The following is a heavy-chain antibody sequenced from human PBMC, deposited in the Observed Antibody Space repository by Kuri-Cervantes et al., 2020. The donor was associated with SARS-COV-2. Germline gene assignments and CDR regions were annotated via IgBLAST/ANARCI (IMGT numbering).Heavy chain of an antibody. V-gene: IGHV4-39*07. CDR1: GGSISSSSYY. CDR2: INYSGST. D-gene: IGHD2-2*01. CDR3: ARRGFYCSSTSCPRRYKNWFDP. J-gene: IGHJ5*02. Sequence: SETLSLTCTVSGGSISSSSYYWGWIRQPPGKGLEWIGEINYSGSTNYNPSLKSRVTISVDTSKNQFSLKLSSVTAADTAVYYCARRGFYCSSTSCPRRYKNWFDPWGQGTRVTGSS.